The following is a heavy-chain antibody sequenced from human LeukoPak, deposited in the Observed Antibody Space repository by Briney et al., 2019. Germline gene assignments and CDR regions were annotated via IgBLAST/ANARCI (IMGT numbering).Heavy chain of an antibody. CDR1: GGTFSSYA. CDR3: ARELGYIAAPTKGAFDI. J-gene: IGHJ3*02. V-gene: IGHV1-69*13. CDR2: IIPIFGTA. Sequence: GASVKVSCKASGGTFSSYAISWVRQAPGQGLEWMGGIIPIFGTANYAQKFQGRVTITADESTSTAYMELSSLRSEDTAVYYCARELGYIAAPTKGAFDIWGQGTMVTVSS. D-gene: IGHD6-13*01.